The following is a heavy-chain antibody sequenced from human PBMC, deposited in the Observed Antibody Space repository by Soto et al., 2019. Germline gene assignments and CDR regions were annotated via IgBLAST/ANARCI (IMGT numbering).Heavy chain of an antibody. V-gene: IGHV1-24*01. CDR1: GYTLTELS. Sequence: ASVKVSCKVSGYTLTELSMHWVRQAPGKGLEWMGGFDPEDGETIDAQKFQGRVTMTEDKSTDTAYMELSSLGSEDTAVYYCATHGVDYSNYVLDYWGQGTLVTVSS. CDR3: ATHGVDYSNYVLDY. CDR2: FDPEDGET. J-gene: IGHJ4*02. D-gene: IGHD4-4*01.